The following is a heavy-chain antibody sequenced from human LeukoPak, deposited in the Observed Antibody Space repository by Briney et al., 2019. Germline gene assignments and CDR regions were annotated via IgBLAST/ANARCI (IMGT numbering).Heavy chain of an antibody. V-gene: IGHV1-2*02. Sequence: GASVKVSCKASGYTFTGYYMHWVRQAPGQGLEWMGWINPNGGGTNYAQKFQGRVTMTRDTSISTAYMELSRLRSDDTAVYYCARDLGESSSWYHADYYYYMDVWGKGTTVTVSS. D-gene: IGHD6-13*01. CDR2: INPNGGGT. CDR3: ARDLGESSSWYHADYYYYMDV. CDR1: GYTFTGYY. J-gene: IGHJ6*03.